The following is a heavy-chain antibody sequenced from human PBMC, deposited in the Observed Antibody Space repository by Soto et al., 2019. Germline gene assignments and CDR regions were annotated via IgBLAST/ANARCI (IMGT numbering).Heavy chain of an antibody. CDR2: TYYRSKWYN. V-gene: IGHV6-1*01. J-gene: IGHJ4*02. CDR3: ARGWAFDY. CDR1: GDSVSSNSGA. Sequence: SQTLSLTCAISGDSVSSNSGAWNWVRQSPSRGLEWLGRTYYRSKWYNDYAVSVKSRISINPDTSRNQFSLQLNSVTPEDTAVNYCARGWAFDYWGQGTLVTVSS.